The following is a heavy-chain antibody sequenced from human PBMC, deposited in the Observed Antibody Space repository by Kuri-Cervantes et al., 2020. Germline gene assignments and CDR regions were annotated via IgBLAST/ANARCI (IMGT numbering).Heavy chain of an antibody. CDR1: GFTFSSYS. J-gene: IGHJ4*02. CDR3: AKRAGDNSGPLDY. Sequence: GGSLRLSCAASGFTFSSYSMNWVRQAPGKGLEWVSSISSSSSYIYYADSVKGRFTISRDNAKNSLYLQMSSLRAEDTAVYYCAKRAGDNSGPLDYWGQGTLVTVSS. V-gene: IGHV3-21*04. D-gene: IGHD4-23*01. CDR2: ISSSSSYI.